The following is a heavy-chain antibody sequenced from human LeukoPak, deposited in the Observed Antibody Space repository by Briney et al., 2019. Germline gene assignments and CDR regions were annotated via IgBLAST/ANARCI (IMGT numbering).Heavy chain of an antibody. D-gene: IGHD6-6*01. CDR3: ARLTQLARGRY. Sequence: GGSPRLSCAASGFTFSSYGMSWVRQAPGKGLEWVANIKQDGSEKYYVDSVKGRFTVSRDNAENSLCLQMSSLRAEDTAVYYCARLTQLARGRYWGQGTLVTVSS. CDR2: IKQDGSEK. CDR1: GFTFSSYG. J-gene: IGHJ4*02. V-gene: IGHV3-7*03.